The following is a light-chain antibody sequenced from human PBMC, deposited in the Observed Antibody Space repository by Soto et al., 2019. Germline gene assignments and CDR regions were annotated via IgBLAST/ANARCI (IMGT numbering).Light chain of an antibody. CDR2: AVS. J-gene: IGLJ1*01. Sequence: QSALTQPASVSGSPGQSITFSCTGTSGDVGGYNYVSWYQQHPGKAPKVIIYAVSDRPSGVSNRFSGSKSGNTASLTISGLQAEDEADYYCNSYTSGGIHVFGTGTKVTVL. V-gene: IGLV2-14*01. CDR1: SGDVGGYNY. CDR3: NSYTSGGIHV.